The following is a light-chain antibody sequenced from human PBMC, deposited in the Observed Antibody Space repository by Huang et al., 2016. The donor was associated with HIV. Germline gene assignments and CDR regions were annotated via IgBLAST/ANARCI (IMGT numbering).Light chain of an antibody. V-gene: IGKV1-6*01. CDR3: LQDYNYPWT. J-gene: IGKJ1*01. CDR2: DAS. Sequence: AIQMTQSPSSLSASVGDRVTITCRASQDIRNDLGWFQQKPGKAPKVLIYDASSLQSGVPSRFSVSGSGTDFTLTISSLQPEDFATYYCLQDYNYPWTFGQGTKVQIK. CDR1: QDIRND.